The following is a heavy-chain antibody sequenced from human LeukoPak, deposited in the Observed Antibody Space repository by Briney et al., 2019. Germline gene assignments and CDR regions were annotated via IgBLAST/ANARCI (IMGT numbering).Heavy chain of an antibody. CDR3: AKGFSGSYYVYYYYMDV. J-gene: IGHJ6*03. CDR1: GFTFSSYA. V-gene: IGHV3-23*01. D-gene: IGHD1-26*01. Sequence: PGGSLRVSCAASGFTFSSYAMGWVRQAPGKGLEGVSAISGSGGSTYYADSVKGRFTISRDNSKNTLYLQMNSLRAEDTAVYYCAKGFSGSYYVYYYYMDVWGKGTTVTVSS. CDR2: ISGSGGST.